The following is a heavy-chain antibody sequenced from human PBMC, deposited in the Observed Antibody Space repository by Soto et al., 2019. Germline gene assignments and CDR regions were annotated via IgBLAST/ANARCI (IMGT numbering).Heavy chain of an antibody. V-gene: IGHV1-18*01. CDR1: GYTFTRYG. J-gene: IGHJ6*02. CDR2: INTYNGNT. D-gene: IGHD3-16*01. Sequence: QVQLVQSGAEVKIPGVSVKVSRKAPGYTFTRYGIGWARQAPGQGLEWMGWINTYNGNTNYAQNVQGRVTLTTDTSTSTAYMELRSLRSNDTAIYYCAMVDVYVTPSPQDVWGQGTTVIVSS. CDR3: AMVDVYVTPSPQDV.